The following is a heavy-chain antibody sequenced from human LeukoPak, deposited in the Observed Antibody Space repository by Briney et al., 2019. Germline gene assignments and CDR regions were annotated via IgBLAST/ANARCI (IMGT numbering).Heavy chain of an antibody. CDR2: ISLDGTKK. CDR3: ARDRAVSWLDS. Sequence: WVTFISLDGTKKSYADSVKGRFTFSRDDSKNTLYLEMNSLRAEDTAVYYCARDRAVSWLDSWGLGTLVTVSA. D-gene: IGHD3-10*01. V-gene: IGHV3-33*05. J-gene: IGHJ5*01.